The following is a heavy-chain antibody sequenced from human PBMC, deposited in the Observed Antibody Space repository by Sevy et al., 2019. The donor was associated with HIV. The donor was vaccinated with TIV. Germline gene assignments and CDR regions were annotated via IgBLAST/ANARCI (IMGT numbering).Heavy chain of an antibody. V-gene: IGHV4-61*01. CDR1: GDSVSGGNYY. CDR3: ARGAPNYYYGMDV. J-gene: IGHJ6*02. D-gene: IGHD3-16*01. CDR2: IYYSGST. Sequence: SETLSLTCTVSGDSVSGGNYYWSWIRQPPGKGLEWIGYIYYSGSTNYNPSLKSRVTISIDTSKNQFSLKLTSLTAADTAVYYCARGAPNYYYGMDVWGQGTTVTVSS.